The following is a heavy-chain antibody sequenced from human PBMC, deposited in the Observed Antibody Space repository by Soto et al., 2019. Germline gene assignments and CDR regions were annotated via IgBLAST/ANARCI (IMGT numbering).Heavy chain of an antibody. Sequence: GASVKVSCKASGGTFSSYTISWVRQAPGQGLEWMGRIIPILGIANYAQKFQGRVTITADKSTSTAYMELSSLRSEDTAVYYCASVRVVGYYYYYLIDFWGKGSSVTGSS. CDR1: GGTFSSYT. D-gene: IGHD2-21*01. V-gene: IGHV1-69*02. J-gene: IGHJ6*03. CDR3: ASVRVVGYYYYYLIDF. CDR2: IIPILGIA.